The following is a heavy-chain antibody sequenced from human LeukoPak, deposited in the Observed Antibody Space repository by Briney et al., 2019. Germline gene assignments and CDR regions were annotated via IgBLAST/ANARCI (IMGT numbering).Heavy chain of an antibody. CDR3: ARGGPRGVVVPAAIGRQNWFDP. Sequence: SETLSLTCTVSGGSISSYYWSWIRQPAAKGLEWIVRIYTSGSTNYNPSLKSRVTMSVDTSKNQFSLKLSSVTAADTAVYYCARGGPRGVVVPAAIGRQNWFDPWGQGTLVTVSS. CDR1: GGSISSYY. J-gene: IGHJ5*02. CDR2: IYTSGST. D-gene: IGHD2-2*01. V-gene: IGHV4-4*07.